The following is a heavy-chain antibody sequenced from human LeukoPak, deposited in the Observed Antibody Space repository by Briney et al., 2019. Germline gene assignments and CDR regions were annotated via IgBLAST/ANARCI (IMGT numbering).Heavy chain of an antibody. D-gene: IGHD3-3*01. CDR3: ARVAGAGVLEWLYFDY. Sequence: SESLSLTCTVSGYSINSDYYWGWVRQPPGKGLEWIGNIYHSGSTYYNPSLKSRVIMSVDSSKNQFSLKLSSVTAADTAVYYCARVAGAGVLEWLYFDYWGQGALVTVSS. V-gene: IGHV4-38-2*02. CDR2: IYHSGST. CDR1: GYSINSDYY. J-gene: IGHJ4*02.